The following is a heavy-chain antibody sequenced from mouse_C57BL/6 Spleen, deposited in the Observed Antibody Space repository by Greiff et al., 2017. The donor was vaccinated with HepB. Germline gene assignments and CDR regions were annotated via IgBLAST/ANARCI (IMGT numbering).Heavy chain of an antibody. CDR2: ISYDGSN. CDR1: GYSITSGYY. J-gene: IGHJ2*01. V-gene: IGHV3-6*01. D-gene: IGHD2-12*01. Sequence: VQLKESGPGLVKPSQSLSLTCSVTGYSITSGYYWNWIRQFPGNKLEWMGYISYDGSNNYNPSLKNRISITRDTSKNQFFLKLNSVTTEDTATYYCARDNYSYFDYWGQGTTLTVSS. CDR3: ARDNYSYFDY.